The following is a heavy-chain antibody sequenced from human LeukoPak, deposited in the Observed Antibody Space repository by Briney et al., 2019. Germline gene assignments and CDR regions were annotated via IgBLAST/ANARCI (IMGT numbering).Heavy chain of an antibody. CDR1: SGSPTSYY. J-gene: IGHJ5*02. Sequence: SESLSLTCTVSSGSPTSYYRSWVRQPARKGRGWIGRIYTSGTTNYNPSLRSRVTMSVDTSKNQFSLKLSSVTAADTAVYYCARDDSTGYGDWFDPWGQGTLVTVSS. CDR3: ARDDSTGYGDWFDP. V-gene: IGHV4-4*07. D-gene: IGHD6-19*01. CDR2: IYTSGTT.